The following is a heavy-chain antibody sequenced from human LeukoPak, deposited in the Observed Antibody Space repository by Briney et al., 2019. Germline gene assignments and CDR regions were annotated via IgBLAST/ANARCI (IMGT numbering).Heavy chain of an antibody. Sequence: SETLSLSCTVSGGSISSYYWSWIRQPPGKGLEWIGYIYYTGSTNYNPSLKSRVTISVDTSKNQFSLKLSSVTAADTAVYYCARGNSGSYYGFDYWGQGTLVTVSS. CDR2: IYYTGST. CDR3: ARGNSGSYYGFDY. V-gene: IGHV4-59*01. CDR1: GGSISSYY. D-gene: IGHD1-26*01. J-gene: IGHJ4*02.